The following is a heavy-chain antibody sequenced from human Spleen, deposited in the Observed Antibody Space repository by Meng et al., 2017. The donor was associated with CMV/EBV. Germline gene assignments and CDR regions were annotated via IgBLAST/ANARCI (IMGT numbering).Heavy chain of an antibody. CDR2: ISQSGRT. J-gene: IGHJ4*02. Sequence: LPLTCTVRGSSLRCNYWAWIRQPPGKGLEWIGEISQSGRTNYNPSFKSRVTMSVHTSERQFSLELTSVTGADTAVYFCARQGRVYFDYWGQGSLVTV. CDR1: GSSLRCNY. D-gene: IGHD3-10*01. CDR3: ARQGRVYFDY. V-gene: IGHV4-34*01.